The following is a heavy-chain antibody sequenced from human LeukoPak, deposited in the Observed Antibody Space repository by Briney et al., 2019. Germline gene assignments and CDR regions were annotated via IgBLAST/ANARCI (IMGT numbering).Heavy chain of an antibody. CDR1: GGSISSSSYY. CDR3: ATGSKDYGDYVD. Sequence: SETLSLTCTVSGGSISSSSYYWGWIRQPPGKGLDWIGSIYYSGSTYYNPSLKSRVTISVDTSKNQFSLKLSSVTAADTAVYYCATGSKDYGDYVDWGQGTLVTVSS. D-gene: IGHD4-17*01. V-gene: IGHV4-39*07. J-gene: IGHJ4*02. CDR2: IYYSGST.